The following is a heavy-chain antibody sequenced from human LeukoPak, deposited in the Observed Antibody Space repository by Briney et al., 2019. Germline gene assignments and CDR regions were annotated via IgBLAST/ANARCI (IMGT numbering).Heavy chain of an antibody. D-gene: IGHD3-10*01. CDR3: ARARASYGSGSYKKYYYYYMDV. J-gene: IGHJ6*03. CDR2: IYHSGST. CDR1: GYSISSGYY. Sequence: SETLSLTCTVSGYSISSGYYWGWIRQPPGKGLEWIGSIYHSGSTYYNPSLKSRVTISVDTSKNQFSLKLSSVTAADTAVYYCARARASYGSGSYKKYYYYYMDVWGKGTTVTISS. V-gene: IGHV4-38-2*02.